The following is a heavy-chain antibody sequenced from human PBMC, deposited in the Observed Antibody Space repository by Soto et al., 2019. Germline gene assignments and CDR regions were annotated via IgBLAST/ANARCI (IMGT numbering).Heavy chain of an antibody. D-gene: IGHD2-2*01. CDR2: IYHSGST. CDR3: ARKDCSSTSCHFDY. V-gene: IGHV4-30-2*01. J-gene: IGHJ4*02. CDR1: GGSISSGGYS. Sequence: SETLSLTCAVSGGSISSGGYSWSWIRQPPGKGLEWIGYIYHSGSTYYNPSLKSRVTISVDRSKNQFSLKLSSVTAADTAVYYCARKDCSSTSCHFDYWGQGTLVTVSS.